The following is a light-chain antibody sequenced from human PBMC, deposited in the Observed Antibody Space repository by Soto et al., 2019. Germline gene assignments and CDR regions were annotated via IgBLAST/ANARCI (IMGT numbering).Light chain of an antibody. V-gene: IGKV3-15*01. CDR3: QQYNKWPGT. CDR2: GAS. Sequence: EILMTQSPATLSVSPGERASLSCRASQSVSSNLAWYQQKPGQAPRLLIYGASTRATGIPARFSGSGSGTEFTLTISSLQPEDFAVYYCQQYNKWPGTFGQGTKVEIK. CDR1: QSVSSN. J-gene: IGKJ1*01.